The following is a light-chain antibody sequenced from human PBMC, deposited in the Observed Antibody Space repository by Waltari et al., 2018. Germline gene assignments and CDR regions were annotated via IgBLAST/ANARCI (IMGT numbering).Light chain of an antibody. CDR3: AAWDDSLSGPV. Sequence: QSVLPQPPSASGTPGQRVTISCSGSSSNIGSNYVYWYQQLPGTAPKLLIDRNNQRPSGVPDRFSGSKSGTSASLAISGLRSEDEADYYCAAWDDSLSGPVFGGGTKLTVL. CDR1: SSNIGSNY. CDR2: RNN. V-gene: IGLV1-47*01. J-gene: IGLJ2*01.